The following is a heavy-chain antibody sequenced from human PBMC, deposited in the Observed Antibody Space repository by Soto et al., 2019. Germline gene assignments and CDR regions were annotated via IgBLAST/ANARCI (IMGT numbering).Heavy chain of an antibody. CDR2: IWIDGSNK. CDR3: ARGVYVDYPGHLYGMGV. J-gene: IGHJ6*02. CDR1: GFTFKNFA. Sequence: QVQVVESGGGVVQPGRSLRLSCAASGFTFKNFAFHWVRQAPGKGLEWVSIIWIDGSNKNYAESVKGRFTISRDDSKNTVHLQMNSLRAEDTAVYYFARGVYVDYPGHLYGMGVWGQGTTVTVSS. D-gene: IGHD4-17*01. V-gene: IGHV3-33*01.